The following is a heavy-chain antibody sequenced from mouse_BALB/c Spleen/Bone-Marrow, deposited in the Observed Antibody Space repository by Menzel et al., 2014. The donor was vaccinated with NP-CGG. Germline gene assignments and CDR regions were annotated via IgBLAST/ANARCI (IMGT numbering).Heavy chain of an antibody. V-gene: IGHV2-9*02. CDR2: IWAGGST. D-gene: IGHD1-2*01. Sequence: QVQLKESGPGLVSPSQRLSIPCTVSGFSLTSYGVHWVRQPPGKGLEWLGVIWAGGSTNYNSTLMSRLSINKDNSKSQVFLKMNSLQTDDTAMYYCAKTTTAYYAMDYWGQGTSVTVSS. J-gene: IGHJ4*01. CDR1: GFSLTSYG. CDR3: AKTTTAYYAMDY.